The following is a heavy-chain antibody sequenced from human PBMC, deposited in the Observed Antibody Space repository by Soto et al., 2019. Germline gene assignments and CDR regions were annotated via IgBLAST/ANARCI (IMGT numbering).Heavy chain of an antibody. CDR3: GKDLADGPSWKYYYGMDV. CDR2: ISYDGSNE. D-gene: IGHD3-10*01. CDR1: EFTFSDYG. V-gene: IGHV3-30*03. Sequence: QVQLVESGGGVVQPGRSLRLSCAASEFTFSDYGMHWVRQAPGKGLEWVAVISYDGSNENYGDSVKGRFTISRENSESTLSLQMKRLRAEQMASDHRGKDLADGPSWKYYYGMDV. J-gene: IGHJ6*01.